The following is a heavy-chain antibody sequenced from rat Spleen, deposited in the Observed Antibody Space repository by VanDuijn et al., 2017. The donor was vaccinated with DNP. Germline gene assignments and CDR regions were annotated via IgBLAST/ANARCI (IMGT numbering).Heavy chain of an antibody. V-gene: IGHV5S23*01. CDR2: ITNSGGST. CDR1: GFTFSNYD. CDR3: ATQDYSSFTPFAY. D-gene: IGHD1-2*01. Sequence: EVQLVESGGGLVQPGRSLKLSCAASGFTFSNYDMAWVRQAPTKGLEWVASITNSGGSTYYRDSVKGRFTISRDNAKSTLYLQMDTLRSEDTATYYCATQDYSSFTPFAYWGQGTLVTVSS. J-gene: IGHJ3*01.